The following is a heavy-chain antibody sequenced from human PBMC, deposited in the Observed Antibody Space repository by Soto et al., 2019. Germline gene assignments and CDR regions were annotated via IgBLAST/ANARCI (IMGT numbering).Heavy chain of an antibody. CDR1: GGSISSSSYY. D-gene: IGHD6-13*01. Sequence: QLLESGPGLVKPSETLSLTCTVSGGSISSSSYYWGWIRQPPGKGLEWIGSIYYSGSTYYNPSLKSRVTISVDTSKNQFSLKLSSVTAADTAVYYCARRRQLVYCFDYWGQGTLVTVSS. J-gene: IGHJ4*02. V-gene: IGHV4-39*01. CDR2: IYYSGST. CDR3: ARRRQLVYCFDY.